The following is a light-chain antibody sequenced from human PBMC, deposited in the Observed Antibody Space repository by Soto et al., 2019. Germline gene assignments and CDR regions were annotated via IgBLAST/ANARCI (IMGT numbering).Light chain of an antibody. CDR1: SSDVGAYNH. Sequence: QSALTQPASVSGSPGQSITISCTGTSSDVGAYNHVSWYQQHPGKVPKVMIYEVNNRPSGVSNRFSASKSGNTASLTISGLQAEDEATYYCSSFTSGGTWVFGEGTKVTVL. J-gene: IGLJ3*02. CDR3: SSFTSGGTWV. V-gene: IGLV2-14*03. CDR2: EVN.